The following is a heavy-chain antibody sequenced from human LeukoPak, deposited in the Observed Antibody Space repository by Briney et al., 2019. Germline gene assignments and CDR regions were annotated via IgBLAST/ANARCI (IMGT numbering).Heavy chain of an antibody. D-gene: IGHD3-10*01. CDR3: TTDLLPGTKTAMVRGVITHNWFDP. CDR2: IRSKAYGGTT. J-gene: IGHJ5*02. Sequence: PGGSLRLSCTASGFTFGDYAMSWVRQAPGKGLEWVGFIRSKAYGGTTEYAASVKGRFTISRDDSKSIAYLQMNSLKTEDTAVYYCTTDLLPGTKTAMVRGVITHNWFDPWGQGTLVTVSS. CDR1: GFTFGDYA. V-gene: IGHV3-49*04.